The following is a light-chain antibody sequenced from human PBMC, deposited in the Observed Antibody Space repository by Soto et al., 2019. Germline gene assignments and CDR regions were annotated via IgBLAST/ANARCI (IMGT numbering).Light chain of an antibody. Sequence: QSALTQPASVSGSPGQSITISCTGTNSDVGNYNFVSWYQQHPGKAPKLMIYEVSKRPSGVSYRFSGSKSGNTASLTISGLQAEDEADYYCCSFARSSTWVFGGGTKLTVL. J-gene: IGLJ2*01. CDR3: CSFARSSTWV. V-gene: IGLV2-23*02. CDR2: EVS. CDR1: NSDVGNYNF.